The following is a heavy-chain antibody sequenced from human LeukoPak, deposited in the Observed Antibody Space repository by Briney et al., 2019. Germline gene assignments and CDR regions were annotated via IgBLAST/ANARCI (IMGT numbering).Heavy chain of an antibody. CDR3: ARSIAAADSFDY. V-gene: IGHV4-4*07. CDR1: GDSISNYY. CDR2: IYTSGST. D-gene: IGHD6-13*01. J-gene: IGHJ4*02. Sequence: PSETLSLTCTVSGDSISNYYWSWIRQPAGKGLEWVGRIYTSGSTNYNPSLKSRVTISVDTSKNQFSLKLSSVTAADTAVYYCARSIAAADSFDYWGQGTLVTVSS.